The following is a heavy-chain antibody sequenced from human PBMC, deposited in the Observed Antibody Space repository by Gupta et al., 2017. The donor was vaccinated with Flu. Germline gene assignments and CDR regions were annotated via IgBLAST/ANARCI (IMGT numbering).Heavy chain of an antibody. V-gene: IGHV3-15*01. CDR1: GFIFSDAY. J-gene: IGHJ3*02. Sequence: EAHLVESGGGLVKPGGSLTLSCVASGFIFSDAYMNWVRQAPGKGLEWVGRLKSHTDGGTTDYATPVKGRFTISRDDSRNTLFLQMRSLKTEDTAVYFCATDSSGGITFDIGGRGTMVTVXS. CDR3: ATDSSGGITFDI. CDR2: LKSHTDGGTT. D-gene: IGHD3-16*01.